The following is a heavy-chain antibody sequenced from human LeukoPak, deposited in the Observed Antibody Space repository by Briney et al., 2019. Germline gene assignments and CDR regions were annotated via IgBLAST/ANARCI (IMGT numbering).Heavy chain of an antibody. J-gene: IGHJ4*02. CDR2: ISYSGTT. CDR1: GGSINSYY. D-gene: IGHD4-17*01. V-gene: IGHV4-59*01. CDR3: ARTTTTFDD. Sequence: KPSETLSLTCTVSGGSINSYYWSWIRQPPGKGLEWIGYISYSGTTNYSPSLNSLVTISLDTSKNQFSLKLTSVTAADTAVYYCARTTTTFDDWGQGTLVTVSS.